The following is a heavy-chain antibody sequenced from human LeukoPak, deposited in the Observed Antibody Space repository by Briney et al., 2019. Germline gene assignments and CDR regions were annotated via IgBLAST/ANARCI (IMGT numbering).Heavy chain of an antibody. D-gene: IGHD3-10*01. CDR3: ARGMASYYGSGSYFLDY. CDR1: GFTFSSYG. V-gene: IGHV3-30*03. Sequence: GGSLRLSCAASGFTFSSYGMHWVRQAPGKGLEWVAVISYDGSNKYYADSVKGRFTISRDNSKNTLYLQMNSLRAEDTAVYYCARGMASYYGSGSYFLDYWGQGTLVTVSS. J-gene: IGHJ4*02. CDR2: ISYDGSNK.